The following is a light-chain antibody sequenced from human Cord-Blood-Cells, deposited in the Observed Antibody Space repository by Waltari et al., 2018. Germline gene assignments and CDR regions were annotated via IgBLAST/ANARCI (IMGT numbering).Light chain of an antibody. CDR1: SSNIGSNY. V-gene: IGLV1-47*01. J-gene: IGLJ3*02. CDR2: RNN. Sequence: QSVLTQPPSASGTPRQRVTISWSGSSSNIGSNYEYWYQQLPGTAPKLLIYRNNQRPSGVPDRFSGSKSGTSASLAISGLRSEDEADYYCAAWDDSLSGWVFGGGTKLTVL. CDR3: AAWDDSLSGWV.